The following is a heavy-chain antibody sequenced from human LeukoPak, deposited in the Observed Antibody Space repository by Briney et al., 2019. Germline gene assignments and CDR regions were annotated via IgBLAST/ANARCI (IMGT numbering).Heavy chain of an antibody. Sequence: GSLRLSCAASGFTFSSYWMSWIRQPPGKGLEWIGEINHSGSTNYNPSLKSRVTISVDTSKNQLSLKLSSVTAADTAVYYCASPWAFDIWGQGTMVTVSS. V-gene: IGHV4-34*01. CDR1: GFTFSSYW. CDR3: ASPWAFDI. CDR2: INHSGST. J-gene: IGHJ3*02.